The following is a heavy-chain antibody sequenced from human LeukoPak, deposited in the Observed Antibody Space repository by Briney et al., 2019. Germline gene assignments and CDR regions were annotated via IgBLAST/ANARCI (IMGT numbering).Heavy chain of an antibody. D-gene: IGHD2-15*01. J-gene: IGHJ4*02. CDR3: VRRYCSGGRCYLDY. Sequence: PSETLSLTCTVSGGSISSGDYYWSWIRQPPGKGLEWIGYIYYSGSTYQNPSFKSRVTILVDTSKNQFFLKLSSVTAADTAVYYCVRRYCSGGRCYLDYWGQGTLVTASS. V-gene: IGHV4-30-4*01. CDR2: IYYSGST. CDR1: GGSISSGDYY.